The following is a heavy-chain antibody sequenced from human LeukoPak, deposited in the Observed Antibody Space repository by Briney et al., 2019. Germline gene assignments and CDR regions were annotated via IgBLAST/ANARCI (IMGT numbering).Heavy chain of an antibody. Sequence: GGSLRLSCAASGFTFSSYAMSWVRQAPGKGLEWVSAISGSGGSTYYADSVKGRFTISRDNSKNTLYLQMNSLRAEDTAVYYCAKGGSYDSSGYYPFDYWGQGTLVTVSS. CDR2: ISGSGGST. J-gene: IGHJ4*02. CDR3: AKGGSYDSSGYYPFDY. D-gene: IGHD3-22*01. CDR1: GFTFSSYA. V-gene: IGHV3-23*01.